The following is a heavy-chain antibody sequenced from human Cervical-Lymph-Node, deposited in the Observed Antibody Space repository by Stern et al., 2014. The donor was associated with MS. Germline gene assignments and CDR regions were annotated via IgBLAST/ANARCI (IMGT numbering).Heavy chain of an antibody. V-gene: IGHV1-69*19. D-gene: IGHD6-13*01. CDR3: ARHQAGIAAN. J-gene: IGHJ4*02. CDR2: IMPLLGTA. Sequence: VQLVESEAEVKRPGSSVTVSCKTSGGSLSTLDISWVRQAPGQGLEWVGEIMPLLGTAHYAQKFKGRLTITADDSTSTVYMELSSLKSEDTAIYFCARHQAGIAANWGQGTLVTVTS. CDR1: GGSLSTLD.